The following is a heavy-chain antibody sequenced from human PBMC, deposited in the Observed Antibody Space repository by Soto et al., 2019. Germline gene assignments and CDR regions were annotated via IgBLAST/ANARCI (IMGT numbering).Heavy chain of an antibody. Sequence: QITLKESGPTLVKPTQTLTLTFTFSGFSLSSSGVGVGWIRQPPGKALEGLALIYWDDDKRYSPSLKSRITITPDTCKNQEVSTVTSMDPVVTATYYCARDSYVQNRGFDYGGQGTLVTVSS. CDR1: GFSLSSSGVG. D-gene: IGHD5-18*01. CDR3: ARDSYVQNRGFDY. V-gene: IGHV2-5*02. J-gene: IGHJ4*02. CDR2: IYWDDDK.